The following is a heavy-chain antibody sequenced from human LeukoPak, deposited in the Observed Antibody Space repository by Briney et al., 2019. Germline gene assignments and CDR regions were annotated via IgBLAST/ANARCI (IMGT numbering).Heavy chain of an antibody. CDR3: ARSPYSSGWRYYYYGMDV. J-gene: IGHJ6*02. CDR1: GFTFSSYG. V-gene: IGHV3-33*01. Sequence: QPGGSLRLSCAASGFTFSSYGMHWVRQAPGKGLEWVAVIWYDGSNKYYADSVKGRFTISRDNSKNTLYLQMNSLRAEDTAVYYCARSPYSSGWRYYYYGMDVWGQGTTVTVSS. CDR2: IWYDGSNK. D-gene: IGHD6-19*01.